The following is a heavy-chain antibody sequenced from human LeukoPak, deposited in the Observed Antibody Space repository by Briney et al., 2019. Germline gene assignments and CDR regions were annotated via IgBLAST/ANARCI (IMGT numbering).Heavy chain of an antibody. V-gene: IGHV4-34*01. CDR1: GGSFSGYY. D-gene: IGHD5-18*01. CDR3: ARRGYSYGYRATLNPYYFDY. CDR2: INHSGST. J-gene: IGHJ4*02. Sequence: NPSETLSLTCAVYGGSFSGYYWSWIRQPPGKGLEWIGEINHSGSTNYNPSLKSRVTISVDTSKNQFSLKLSSVTAADTAVYYCARRGYSYGYRATLNPYYFDYWGQGTLVTVSS.